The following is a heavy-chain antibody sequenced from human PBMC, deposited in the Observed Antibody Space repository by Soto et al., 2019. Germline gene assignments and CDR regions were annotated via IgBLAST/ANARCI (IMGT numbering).Heavy chain of an antibody. D-gene: IGHD3-3*01. Sequence: PGGSLRLSCAASGFTFSSYAMSWVRQAPGKGLEWVSAISGSGGSTYYADSVKGRFTISRDNSKNTLYLQMNSLRAEDTAVYYCAKDTPTYYDFWSGYYSAADYWGQGTQVTVSS. CDR3: AKDTPTYYDFWSGYYSAADY. CDR1: GFTFSSYA. V-gene: IGHV3-23*01. CDR2: ISGSGGST. J-gene: IGHJ4*02.